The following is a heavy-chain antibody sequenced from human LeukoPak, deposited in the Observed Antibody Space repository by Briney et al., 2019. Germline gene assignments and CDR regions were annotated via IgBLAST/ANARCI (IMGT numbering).Heavy chain of an antibody. Sequence: SETLSLTCAVYGGSFSGYYWSWIRQPPGKGLEWIGEINHSGSTNYNSSLKSRVTISVDTSKNQFSLKLSSMAAADTAVYYCARARAVAGTGGFYYFDYWGQGTLVTVSS. CDR3: ARARAVAGTGGFYYFDY. D-gene: IGHD6-19*01. CDR2: INHSGST. CDR1: GGSFSGYY. V-gene: IGHV4-34*01. J-gene: IGHJ4*02.